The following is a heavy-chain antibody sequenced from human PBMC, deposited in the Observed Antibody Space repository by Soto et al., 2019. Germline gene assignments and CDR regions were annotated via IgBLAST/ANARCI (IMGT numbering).Heavy chain of an antibody. J-gene: IGHJ4*02. D-gene: IGHD1-26*01. V-gene: IGHV4-30-2*01. CDR1: GGSISSGGYS. CDR2: IYHSGST. Sequence: SETLSLTCAVSGGSISSGGYSWSWIRQPPGKGLEWIGYIYHSGSTYYNPSLKSRVTISVDTSKNQFSLKLSSVTAADTAVYYCARDLGAIDYWGQGTLVTVSS. CDR3: ARDLGAIDY.